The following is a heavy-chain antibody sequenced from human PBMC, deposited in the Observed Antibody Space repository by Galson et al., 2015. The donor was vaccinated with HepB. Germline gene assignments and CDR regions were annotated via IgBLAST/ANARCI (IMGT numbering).Heavy chain of an antibody. Sequence: SLRLSCAASGFTFSSYSMNWVRQAPGKGLEWVSYISSSSSTIYCADSVKGRFTISRDNAKNSLYLQMNSLRDEDTAVYYCARGGFGGDYANWFDPWGQGTLVTVSS. J-gene: IGHJ5*02. CDR3: ARGGFGGDYANWFDP. CDR2: ISSSSSTI. V-gene: IGHV3-48*02. D-gene: IGHD4-17*01. CDR1: GFTFSSYS.